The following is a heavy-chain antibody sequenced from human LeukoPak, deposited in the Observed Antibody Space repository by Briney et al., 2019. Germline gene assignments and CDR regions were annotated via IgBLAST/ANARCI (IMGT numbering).Heavy chain of an antibody. V-gene: IGHV3-7*01. CDR1: GFTFSDYS. J-gene: IGHJ2*01. Sequence: PGGSLRLSCAASGFTFSDYSINWVRQAPGKGLEWVANIKQDGSAKYYVDSVKGRFTISRDNAKNSLSLQMNSLRAEDTAVYYCARDISGWGYLDLWGRGTLVTVSS. D-gene: IGHD6-19*01. CDR2: IKQDGSAK. CDR3: ARDISGWGYLDL.